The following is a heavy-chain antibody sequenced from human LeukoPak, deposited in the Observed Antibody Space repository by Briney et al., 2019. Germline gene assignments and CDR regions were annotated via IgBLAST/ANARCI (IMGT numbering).Heavy chain of an antibody. CDR2: IYPGDSK. V-gene: IGHV3-66*01. CDR1: GFTVSSNY. D-gene: IGHD3-22*01. Sequence: PGRSLRLSCAASGFTVSSNYMTWVRQAPGKGLEWVSVIYPGDSKDYADSVKDRFTISKDNSQNTVYLQMNSLRAEDTAVYFCARDHAPAYSNGYKYYGMDVWGQGTTVTVSS. J-gene: IGHJ6*02. CDR3: ARDHAPAYSNGYKYYGMDV.